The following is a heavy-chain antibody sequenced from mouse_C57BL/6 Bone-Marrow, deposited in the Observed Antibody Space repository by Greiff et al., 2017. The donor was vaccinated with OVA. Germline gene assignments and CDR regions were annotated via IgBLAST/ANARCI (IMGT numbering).Heavy chain of an antibody. CDR1: GYTFTSYW. Sequence: VQLQQPGAELVRPGSSVKLSCKASGYTFTSYWMDWVKQRPGQGLEWIGNIYPSDSETHYNQKFKDKATLTVDKSSSTAYMQLSSLTSEDSAVYDCARRSNYDDYYAMDYWGQGTSVTVSS. V-gene: IGHV1-61*01. J-gene: IGHJ4*01. CDR2: IYPSDSET. D-gene: IGHD2-5*01. CDR3: ARRSNYDDYYAMDY.